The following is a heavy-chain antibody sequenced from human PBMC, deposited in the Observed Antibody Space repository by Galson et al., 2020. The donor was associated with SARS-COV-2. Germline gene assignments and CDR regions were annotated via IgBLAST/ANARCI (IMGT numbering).Heavy chain of an antibody. CDR1: GFTFSSYS. Sequence: GESLKISCTASGFTFSSYSMNWVRQAPGKGLEWVSSISSSSSYIYYADSVKGRFTISRDNAKHSLYLQMNSLRAEDTAVYYCARDLTTVTSISFDYWGQGTLVTVSS. J-gene: IGHJ4*02. D-gene: IGHD4-17*01. V-gene: IGHV3-21*01. CDR3: ARDLTTVTSISFDY. CDR2: ISSSSSYI.